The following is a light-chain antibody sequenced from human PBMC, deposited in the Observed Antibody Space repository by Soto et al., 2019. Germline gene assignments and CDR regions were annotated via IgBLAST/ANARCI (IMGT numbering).Light chain of an antibody. Sequence: QSALTQPRSVSGSPGQSVTNSCTGTSSDVGAYNYVSWYQQHPGKVPKLIIFDDSKRPSGVPDRFSGSKSGTTASLTISGLQAGDEADYYCCSHAGSFTWVFGGGTKLTVL. J-gene: IGLJ3*02. CDR1: SSDVGAYNY. V-gene: IGLV2-11*01. CDR3: CSHAGSFTWV. CDR2: DDS.